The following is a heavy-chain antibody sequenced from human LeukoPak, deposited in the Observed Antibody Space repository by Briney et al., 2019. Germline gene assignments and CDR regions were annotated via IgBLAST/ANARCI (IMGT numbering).Heavy chain of an antibody. CDR3: ARTRYFDL. CDR1: GGSFSGYY. CDR2: INHSGST. Sequence: SETLSLTCAVYGGSFSGYYWSWIRQPPGKGLEWIGEINHSGSTNYNPSLKTRVTISVDTSKNQFSLKLSSVTAADTAVYYRARTRYFDLWGRGTLVTVSS. V-gene: IGHV4-34*01. J-gene: IGHJ2*01.